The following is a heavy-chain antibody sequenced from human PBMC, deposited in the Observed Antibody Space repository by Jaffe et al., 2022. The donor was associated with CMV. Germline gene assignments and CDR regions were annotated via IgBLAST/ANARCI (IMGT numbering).Heavy chain of an antibody. CDR2: ISGSGGST. CDR3: AKDKVYQLLRYGSGSYSDY. J-gene: IGHJ4*02. V-gene: IGHV3-23*01. CDR1: GFTFSSYA. D-gene: IGHD3-10*01. Sequence: EVQLLESGGGLVQPGGSLRLSCAASGFTFSSYAMSWVRQAPGKGLEWVSAISGSGGSTYYADSVKGRFTISRDNSKNTLYLQMNSLRAEDTAVYYCAKDKVYQLLRYGSGSYSDYWGQGTLVTVSS.